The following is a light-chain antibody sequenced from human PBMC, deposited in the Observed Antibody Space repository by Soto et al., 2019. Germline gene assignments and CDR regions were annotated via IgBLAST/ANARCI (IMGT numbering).Light chain of an antibody. CDR2: GAS. Sequence: IVLTQSPGTLSLSPGERASLSCRASQSVAKNYLAWYQQKPGQALRLLISGASSRATGIPDRCSGSGSGTDFTLTVSRLEAEDFAVYFCQQYASSPLTFGGGTRVEIK. CDR1: QSVAKNY. CDR3: QQYASSPLT. J-gene: IGKJ4*01. V-gene: IGKV3-20*01.